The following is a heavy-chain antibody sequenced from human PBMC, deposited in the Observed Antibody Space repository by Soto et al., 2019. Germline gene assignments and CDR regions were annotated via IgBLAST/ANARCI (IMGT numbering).Heavy chain of an antibody. Sequence: GGSLRLSCAASGFTFSSYGMHWVRQAPGKGLEWVAVISYDGSNKYYADSVKGRFTISRDNSKNTLYLQMNSLRAEDTAVYYCAKDGSSSSSLDYYYYGMDVWGQGTTVTVSS. CDR1: GFTFSSYG. J-gene: IGHJ6*02. CDR3: AKDGSSSSSLDYYYYGMDV. CDR2: ISYDGSNK. V-gene: IGHV3-30*18. D-gene: IGHD6-6*01.